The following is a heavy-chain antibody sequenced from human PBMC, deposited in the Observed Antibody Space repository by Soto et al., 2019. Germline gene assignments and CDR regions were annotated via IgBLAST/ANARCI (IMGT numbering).Heavy chain of an antibody. V-gene: IGHV3-64D*06. D-gene: IGHD3-16*01. CDR3: VKEYTTPTLYHFDY. CDR2: IGSNGVST. Sequence: GGSLRLSCSVSGFTFSNFAMHWVRQAPGKGLEYVSAIGSNGVSTYYVDSVKGRFTISRDNSKNTLFLQMTSLRPEDTAVYYCVKEYTTPTLYHFDYWGQGTLVTVS. J-gene: IGHJ4*02. CDR1: GFTFSNFA.